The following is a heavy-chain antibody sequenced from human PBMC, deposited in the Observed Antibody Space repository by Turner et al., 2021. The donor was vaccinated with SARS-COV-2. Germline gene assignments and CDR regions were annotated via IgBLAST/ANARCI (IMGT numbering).Heavy chain of an antibody. J-gene: IGHJ6*02. Sequence: EVQLVESGGGLVQPGGSRSISCAASGFTFSSYWMNWVRQAPGKGLEWVANIKQDGSEKYYVDSVKGRFTISRDNAKNSLYLQMNSLRAEDTAVYYCAREESGSFGAYGMDVWGQGTTVTVSS. CDR1: GFTFSSYW. CDR3: AREESGSFGAYGMDV. V-gene: IGHV3-7*03. D-gene: IGHD2-15*01. CDR2: IKQDGSEK.